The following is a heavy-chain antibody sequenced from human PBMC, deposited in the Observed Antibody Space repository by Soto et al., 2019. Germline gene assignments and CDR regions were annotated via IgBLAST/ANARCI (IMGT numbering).Heavy chain of an antibody. V-gene: IGHV1-69*08. CDR3: TRDWEITVSTWSFGGF. J-gene: IGHJ4*02. CDR2: IIPFHGVT. D-gene: IGHD3-10*01. Sequence: QVQLVQSGAEEKKPGSSVKVSCKASGGTFSPYTINWVRQASGQGLEWMGRIIPFHGVTNYAQKFQARVTITADKSTSTAYMELSGLRFEDTAMYYCTRDWEITVSTWSFGGFWGRGTLVTVSS. CDR1: GGTFSPYT.